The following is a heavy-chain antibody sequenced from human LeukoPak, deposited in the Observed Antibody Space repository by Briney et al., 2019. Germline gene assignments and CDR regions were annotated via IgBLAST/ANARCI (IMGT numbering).Heavy chain of an antibody. Sequence: PGGSLRLSCAASGFTFSSYWMHWVRQAPGKGLVWVSRINSDGSSTSYADSVEGRFTISRDNAKNTLYLQMNSLRAEDTAVYYCASLDLYGSGSPSFDIWGQGTMVTVSS. J-gene: IGHJ3*02. D-gene: IGHD3-10*01. CDR1: GFTFSSYW. CDR3: ASLDLYGSGSPSFDI. CDR2: INSDGSST. V-gene: IGHV3-74*01.